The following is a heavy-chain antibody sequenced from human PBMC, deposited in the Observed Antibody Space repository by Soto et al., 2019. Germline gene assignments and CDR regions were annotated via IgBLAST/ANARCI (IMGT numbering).Heavy chain of an antibody. J-gene: IGHJ4*02. Sequence: EVQLLESGGGLVQPGGSLRLSCAASGFTFNSYTMNWVRQAPGKGLEWVSSIGPTGGSTYYADSVKGRFTISRDNSKNTLYLQMNSLSAEDTAVYYCAKSRPGFDYWGQGTLATVSS. CDR3: AKSRPGFDY. CDR1: GFTFNSYT. V-gene: IGHV3-23*01. CDR2: IGPTGGST.